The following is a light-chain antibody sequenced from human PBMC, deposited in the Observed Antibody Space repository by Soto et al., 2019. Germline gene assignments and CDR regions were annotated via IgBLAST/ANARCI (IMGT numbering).Light chain of an antibody. V-gene: IGKV1-17*01. CDR2: AAS. CDR3: LQHSIYPLT. Sequence: DIQMTQSPSSLSASVGDRVTITCRASQGIKNALGWYQQRPGKPPQRLNYAASSLQRGVPSRFSGSGSGTECTLTISSLQSEDFATYYCLQHSIYPLTFGPGTKVDIK. J-gene: IGKJ3*01. CDR1: QGIKNA.